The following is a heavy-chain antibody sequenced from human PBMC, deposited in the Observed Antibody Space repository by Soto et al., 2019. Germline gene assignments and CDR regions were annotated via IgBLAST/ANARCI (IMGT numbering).Heavy chain of an antibody. CDR3: AIVLWLYTH. Sequence: EVQLLESGGGLVQPGGSPRLSCTASGFTFSDHAMTWVRQAPGKGLEWLSGISGGGSGAYYADSVKGRFTVSRANSNITLFLQMDSLRVEDTAVYYCAIVLWLYTHWGQGTLVTVSS. CDR1: GFTFSDHA. CDR2: ISGGGSGA. D-gene: IGHD1-20*01. V-gene: IGHV3-23*01. J-gene: IGHJ4*02.